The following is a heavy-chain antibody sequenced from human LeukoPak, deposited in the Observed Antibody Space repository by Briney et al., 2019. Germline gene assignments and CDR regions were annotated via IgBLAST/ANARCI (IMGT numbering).Heavy chain of an antibody. V-gene: IGHV4-34*01. CDR3: ARGSGSSWYGAEYFQH. CDR2: INHSGST. J-gene: IGHJ1*01. D-gene: IGHD6-13*01. CDR1: GGSFSGYH. Sequence: SETLSLTCAVYGGSFSGYHWSWIRQPPGKGLERIGEINHSGSTNYNPSLKSRVTISVDTSKNQFSLKLSSVTAADTAVYYCARGSGSSWYGAEYFQHWGQGTLVTVSS.